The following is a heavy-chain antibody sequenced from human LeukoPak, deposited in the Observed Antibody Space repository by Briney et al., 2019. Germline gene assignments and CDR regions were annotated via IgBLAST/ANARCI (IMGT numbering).Heavy chain of an antibody. J-gene: IGHJ4*02. D-gene: IGHD3-22*01. Sequence: SETLSLTCTVSGGSISSHYWSWIRQPPGKGLEWIGYIYYSGSTNYNSSLKSRVTISVDTSKNQFSLKLSSVTAADTAVYYCARRYYYDSSGYSSYYFDYWGQGTLVTVSS. CDR1: GGSISSHY. CDR2: IYYSGST. CDR3: ARRYYYDSSGYSSYYFDY. V-gene: IGHV4-59*08.